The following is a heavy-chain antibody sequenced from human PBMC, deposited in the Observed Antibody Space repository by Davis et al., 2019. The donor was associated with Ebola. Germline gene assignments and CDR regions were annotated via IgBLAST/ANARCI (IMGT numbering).Heavy chain of an antibody. J-gene: IGHJ5*01. CDR3: AKDGRMFWSGYGWFDP. V-gene: IGHV3-30*18. D-gene: IGHD3-3*01. CDR1: GFTFSSYG. Sequence: GESLKISCAASGFTFSSYGMHWVRQAPGKGLEWVAVISYDGSNKYYADSVKGRFTISRDNSKNTLYLQMNSLRAEDTAVYYCAKDGRMFWSGYGWFDPWGQGTLVTVSS. CDR2: ISYDGSNK.